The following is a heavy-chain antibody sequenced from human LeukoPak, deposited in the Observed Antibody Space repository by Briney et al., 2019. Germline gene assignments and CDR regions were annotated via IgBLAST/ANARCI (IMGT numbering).Heavy chain of an antibody. Sequence: GGYLRRYCAASGFTFDDYAMHWVRQAPGKGLEWVSLISGDGGSTYYADSVKGRFTISRDNSKNSLYLQMNSLRTEDTALYYWAKDRPSAYGGYCSGGSCYGNWFDPWGQGTLVTVSS. V-gene: IGHV3-43*02. J-gene: IGHJ5*02. D-gene: IGHD2-15*01. CDR2: ISGDGGST. CDR1: GFTFDDYA. CDR3: AKDRPSAYGGYCSGGSCYGNWFDP.